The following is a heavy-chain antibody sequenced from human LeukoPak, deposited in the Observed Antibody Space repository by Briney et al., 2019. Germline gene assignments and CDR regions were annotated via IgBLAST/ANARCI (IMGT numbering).Heavy chain of an antibody. V-gene: IGHV3-15*01. CDR3: TTPRNYYGLT. CDR2: IKSKTDGETT. D-gene: IGHD3-10*01. J-gene: IGHJ5*02. Sequence: GGSLRLSCAASGFTFSNAWMSRVRQAPGKGLEWVGRIKSKTDGETTDYAAPVKGRFTISRDDSKNTLYLQMNSLKTEDTAVYYCTTPRNYYGLTWGQGTLVTVSS. CDR1: GFTFSNAW.